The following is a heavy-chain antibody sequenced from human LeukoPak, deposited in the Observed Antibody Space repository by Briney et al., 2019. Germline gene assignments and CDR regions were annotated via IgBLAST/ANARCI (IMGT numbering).Heavy chain of an antibody. J-gene: IGHJ3*02. CDR2: INSRSSTI. CDR3: ARPTTMTTIAADAFDI. Sequence: PGGSLRLSCAASGFTFSTHDVNWVRQAPGKGLEWVSFINSRSSTIYYADSVKGRFTISRDNAKNSLYLQMNSLRAEDTAVYYCARPTTMTTIAADAFDIWGQGTMVTVSS. D-gene: IGHD4-17*01. V-gene: IGHV3-48*04. CDR1: GFTFSTHD.